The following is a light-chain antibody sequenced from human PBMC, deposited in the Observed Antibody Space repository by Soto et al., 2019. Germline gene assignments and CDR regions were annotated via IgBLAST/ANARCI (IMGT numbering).Light chain of an antibody. CDR3: QQSYKTPLT. CDR1: QTISIF. J-gene: IGKJ4*01. V-gene: IGKV1-39*01. Sequence: DIQMTQSPSSLSASVGDSVTITCRASQTISIFLNWYQHKPGKPPTLLIYTASSLQSGVPSRFSGSGSGTDFTLPISSLQPEDFATYYCQQSYKTPLTFGGGTKVEI. CDR2: TAS.